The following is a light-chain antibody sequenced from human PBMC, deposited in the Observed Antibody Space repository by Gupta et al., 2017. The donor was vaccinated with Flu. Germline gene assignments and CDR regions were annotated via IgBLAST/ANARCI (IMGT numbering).Light chain of an antibody. J-gene: IGLJ3*02. CDR3: QSYDTSLSGWV. CDR1: SSNIGAGYD. V-gene: IGLV1-40*01. CDR2: GSS. Sequence: QSVLTQPPSVSGAPGRRVTISCTGSSSNIGAGYDVHWYQQLPGRAPKVLIYGSSNRPSGVPDRFFGSKSGISASLAITGLQAEDEADYYCQSYDTSLSGWVFGGGTKVTAL.